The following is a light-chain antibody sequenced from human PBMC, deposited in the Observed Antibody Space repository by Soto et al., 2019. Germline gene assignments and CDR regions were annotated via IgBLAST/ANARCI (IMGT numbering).Light chain of an antibody. V-gene: IGLV2-14*01. J-gene: IGLJ1*01. CDR3: SSYRSSSTPYV. CDR1: NSDVGGHNY. Sequence: QCVLTQPASVSGSPGQSITISCTGTNSDVGGHNYVSWYQQHPGKAPKLMIYEVSNRPSGVSNRFSGSKSGNTASLTISGLQAEDEADYYCSSYRSSSTPYVFGTGTKLTVL. CDR2: EVS.